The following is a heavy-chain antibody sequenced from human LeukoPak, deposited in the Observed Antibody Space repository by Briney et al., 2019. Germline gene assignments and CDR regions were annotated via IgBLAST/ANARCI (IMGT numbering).Heavy chain of an antibody. J-gene: IGHJ4*02. CDR1: GGSISSGSYY. CDR2: IYTSGST. CDR3: ARDTADGAFGY. D-gene: IGHD5-18*01. V-gene: IGHV4-61*02. Sequence: PSETLSLTCTVSGGSISSGSYYWSWIRQPAGKGLEWIGRIYTSGSTNYNPSLKSRVTISVDTSKNQFSLKLSSVTAADTAVYYCARDTADGAFGYWGQGTLVTVSS.